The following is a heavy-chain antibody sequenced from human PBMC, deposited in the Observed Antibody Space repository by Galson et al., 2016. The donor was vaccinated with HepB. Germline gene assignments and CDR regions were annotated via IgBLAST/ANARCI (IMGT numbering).Heavy chain of an antibody. CDR3: AATTVGSGGTRRFDH. CDR2: VSPNGGEE. CDR1: GFTFTNYW. V-gene: IGHV3-7*02. J-gene: IGHJ4*01. Sequence: SLRLSCAASGFTFTNYWMNWVRQTLGKGLEWVANVSPNGGEEYYVDSVKGRFTISRDNAGTSLFLQMDSLRVDDTAVYYCAATTVGSGGTRRFDHWGHGILVTVSS. D-gene: IGHD4-11*01.